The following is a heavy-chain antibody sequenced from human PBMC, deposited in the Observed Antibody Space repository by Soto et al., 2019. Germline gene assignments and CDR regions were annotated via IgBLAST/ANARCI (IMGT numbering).Heavy chain of an antibody. CDR2: INPNSGGT. Sequence: ASVKVSCKASGYTFTGYYMHWVRQAPGQGLEWMGWINPNSGGTNYAQKFQGWVTMTRDTSISTAYMELSRLRSDDTAVYYCARDPAKNGDYVPYDDYWGQGTLVTVSS. CDR3: ARDPAKNGDYVPYDDY. V-gene: IGHV1-2*04. D-gene: IGHD4-17*01. CDR1: GYTFTGYY. J-gene: IGHJ4*02.